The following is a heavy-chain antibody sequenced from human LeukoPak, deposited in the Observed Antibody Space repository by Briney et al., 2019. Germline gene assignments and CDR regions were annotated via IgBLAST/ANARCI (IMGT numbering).Heavy chain of an antibody. CDR2: IYYSGST. D-gene: IGHD6-6*01. CDR3: ARAGAIAARPDFDY. V-gene: IGHV4-61*08. J-gene: IGHJ4*02. Sequence: SETLSLTCTVSGGSISSGGYYWSWIRRHPGKGLEWIGYIYYSGSTNYNPSLYSRVTISVDTSKNQFSLKLSSVTAADTAIYYCARAGAIAARPDFDYWGQGTLVTVSS. CDR1: GGSISSGGYY.